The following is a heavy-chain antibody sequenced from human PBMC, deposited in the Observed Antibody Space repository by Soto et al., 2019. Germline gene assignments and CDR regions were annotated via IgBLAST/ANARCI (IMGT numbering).Heavy chain of an antibody. CDR3: AKGVPGIAVAGTGSFQH. D-gene: IGHD6-19*01. V-gene: IGHV3-23*01. CDR1: GFTFSSYA. Sequence: EVQLLESGGGLVQPGGSLRLSCAASGFTFSSYAMSWVRQAPGKGLECVSGISGSGDSTYYADSVKGRFTISRDNSKNTLYLQMNSLRAEDTAVYYCAKGVPGIAVAGTGSFQHWGQGPLVTVSS. J-gene: IGHJ1*01. CDR2: ISGSGDST.